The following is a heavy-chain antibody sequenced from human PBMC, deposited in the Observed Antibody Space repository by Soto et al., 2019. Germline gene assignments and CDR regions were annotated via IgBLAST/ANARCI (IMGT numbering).Heavy chain of an antibody. J-gene: IGHJ6*02. Sequence: QVQLVQSGAEVKKPGASVKVSCKASGYTFTSYDINWVRHATGQGLEWMGWMNPNRGNTGYSQKFQGRVPMTRNTSIITAYMELSSVRSEDTAVYSCAREGVRGMDVWGQGTTVTVSS. CDR1: GYTFTSYD. CDR3: AREGVRGMDV. V-gene: IGHV1-8*01. CDR2: MNPNRGNT. D-gene: IGHD3-16*01.